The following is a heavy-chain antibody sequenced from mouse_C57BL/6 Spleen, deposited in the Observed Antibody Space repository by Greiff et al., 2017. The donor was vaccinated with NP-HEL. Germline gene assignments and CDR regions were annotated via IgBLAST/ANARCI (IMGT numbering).Heavy chain of an antibody. V-gene: IGHV1-50*01. CDR3: AYYYGSSWGFAY. CDR2: IDPSDSYT. CDR1: GYTFTSYW. J-gene: IGHJ3*01. D-gene: IGHD1-1*01. Sequence: VQLQQSGAELVKPGASVKLSCKASGYTFTSYWMQWVKQRPGQGLEWIGEIDPSDSYTNYNQKFKGKATLTVDTSSSTAYMQLSSLTSEDSAVYYCAYYYGSSWGFAYWGQGTLVTVSA.